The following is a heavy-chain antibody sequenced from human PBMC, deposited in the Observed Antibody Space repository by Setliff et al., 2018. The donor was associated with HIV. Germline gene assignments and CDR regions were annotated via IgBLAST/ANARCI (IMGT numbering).Heavy chain of an antibody. Sequence: SETLSLTCTVSGGSIRSTSHYWGWIRQPPGKGLEWIGSIYYSGSTHYNPSLNIRVTISVDTSKSQFSLKLSSVRAADTAVYYCARAGGSPWSSRYMDVWGRGTTVTVSS. J-gene: IGHJ6*03. CDR2: IYYSGST. CDR3: ARAGGSPWSSRYMDV. D-gene: IGHD6-13*01. V-gene: IGHV4-39*07. CDR1: GGSIRSTSHY.